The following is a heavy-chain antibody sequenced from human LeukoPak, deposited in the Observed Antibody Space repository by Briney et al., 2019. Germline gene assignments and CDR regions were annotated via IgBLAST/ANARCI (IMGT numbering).Heavy chain of an antibody. Sequence: PGGSLRLSCAASGFTFSDYYMSWIRQAPGRGLECVWDISSSGSTKYYADSVKRLFTFSRDNAKNSLYLQMNSLRAEDTAVYYCARGGILTGVNWFDPWGQGTLVTVSS. D-gene: IGHD3-9*01. J-gene: IGHJ5*02. CDR2: ISSSGSTK. V-gene: IGHV3-11*04. CDR3: ARGGILTGVNWFDP. CDR1: GFTFSDYY.